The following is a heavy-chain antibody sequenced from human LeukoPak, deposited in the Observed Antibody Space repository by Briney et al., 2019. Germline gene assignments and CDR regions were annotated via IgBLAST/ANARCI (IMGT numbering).Heavy chain of an antibody. CDR1: GFTFSSYG. Sequence: GESLRLSCAASGFTFSSYGMSWVRQAPGKGLEWVSSISGSGGTTYYADSVKGRFTISRDNSKNTLYLEMNSLSPDDTAVYYCARGVEPLAANTLAYWGQGTLVTVSS. D-gene: IGHD1-14*01. J-gene: IGHJ4*02. V-gene: IGHV3-23*01. CDR3: ARGVEPLAANTLAY. CDR2: ISGSGGTT.